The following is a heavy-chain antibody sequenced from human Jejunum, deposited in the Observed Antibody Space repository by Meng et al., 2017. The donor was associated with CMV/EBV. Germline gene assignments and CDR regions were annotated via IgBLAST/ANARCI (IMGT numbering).Heavy chain of an antibody. J-gene: IGHJ3*02. CDR1: GGSVSIGSYY. CDR3: ARRFFAFNI. Sequence: TCTVSGGSVSIGSYYWSWIRQPPGKGLEWIEYIYYTGSTDYNPSLKSRVTISRDTSKNQFSLKLSSVTAADTAVYYCARRFFAFNIWGQGTMVTVSS. CDR2: IYYTGST. D-gene: IGHD3-3*01. V-gene: IGHV4-61*01.